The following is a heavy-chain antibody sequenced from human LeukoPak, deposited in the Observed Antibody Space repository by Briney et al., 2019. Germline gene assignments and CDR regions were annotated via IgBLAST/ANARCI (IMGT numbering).Heavy chain of an antibody. CDR2: VSGSGATT. D-gene: IGHD6-13*01. V-gene: IGHV3-23*01. CDR3: AKGLAAARYYFDY. J-gene: IGHJ4*02. CDR1: GFTFSSYV. Sequence: GGSLRLSCATSGFTFSSYVMSWVRQAPGKGLEWVSAVSGSGATTSYADSVKGQFTISRDNSRNTLYLQMNSLRAEDTAVYYCAKGLAAARYYFDYWGQGNLVPVSA.